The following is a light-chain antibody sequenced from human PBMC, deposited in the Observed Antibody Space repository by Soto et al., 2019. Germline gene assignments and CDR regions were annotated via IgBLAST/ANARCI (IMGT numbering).Light chain of an antibody. V-gene: IGKV3-20*01. Sequence: EIVLTQSPGTLSLSPGETATLSCRASQSLTSSYLAWYQQRAGQAPSLLIYGVSSRATGIPDRFSGSGSGTDFTLTITRLEPEDFAVYYCQHYGYSLWTFGQGTKVEIK. CDR2: GVS. J-gene: IGKJ1*01. CDR3: QHYGYSLWT. CDR1: QSLTSSY.